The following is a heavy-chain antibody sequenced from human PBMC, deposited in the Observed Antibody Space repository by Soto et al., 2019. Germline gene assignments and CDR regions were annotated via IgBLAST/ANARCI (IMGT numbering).Heavy chain of an antibody. CDR1: GGSISISNW. CDR3: ARGGYYFYMDV. D-gene: IGHD1-26*01. V-gene: IGHV4-4*02. CDR2: IHHSGST. J-gene: IGHJ6*03. Sequence: QVQLQESGQGLVKPSETLSLTCAVSGGSISISNWWSWVRQTPGKGLEWIGQIHHSGSTNYSPSLTSRVTISVDKSKNQFSLKMNSVTAADTAVYYCARGGYYFYMDVWGKGTTVTVSS.